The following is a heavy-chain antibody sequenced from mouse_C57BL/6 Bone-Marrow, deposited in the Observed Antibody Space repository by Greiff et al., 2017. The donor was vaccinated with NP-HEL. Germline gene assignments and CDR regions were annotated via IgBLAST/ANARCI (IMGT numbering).Heavy chain of an antibody. Sequence: EVQLQQSGAELVRPGASVKLSCTASGFNIKDYYMHWVKQRPEQGLEWIGRIDPEDGDTEYAPKFQGKATMTADTSSNTAYLQLSSLTSEDTAVYYCTTEVYYDYDGYAMDYWGQGTSVTVSS. CDR3: TTEVYYDYDGYAMDY. CDR1: GFNIKDYY. D-gene: IGHD2-4*01. J-gene: IGHJ4*01. CDR2: IDPEDGDT. V-gene: IGHV14-1*01.